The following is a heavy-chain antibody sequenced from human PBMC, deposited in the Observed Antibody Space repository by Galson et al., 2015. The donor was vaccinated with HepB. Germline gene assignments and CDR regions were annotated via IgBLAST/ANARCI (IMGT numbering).Heavy chain of an antibody. CDR2: IKQDESEK. J-gene: IGHJ4*02. CDR1: GFTFRNYW. Sequence: SLRLSCAASGFTFRNYWMNWVRQAPGEGLEWVASIKQDESEKYYVDSVKGRFTISRDNAQNSLYLQMNNLRAEDTAVYYCARASSGSWSQFTDYWGQGTLVTVSS. D-gene: IGHD6-13*01. CDR3: ARASSGSWSQFTDY. V-gene: IGHV3-7*03.